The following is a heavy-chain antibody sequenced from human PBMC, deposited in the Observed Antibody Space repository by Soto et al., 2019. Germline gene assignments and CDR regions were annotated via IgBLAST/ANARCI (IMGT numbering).Heavy chain of an antibody. CDR3: ARFGAAAAHDDN. D-gene: IGHD6-13*01. Sequence: PSETLSVSSDVVGGYSVENRWSWISQKPGKGLEGVGYVHFSGSTTYNPSLAPRLNISFDMSKSQVYLQLTSVTAADTAVYYCARFGAAAAHDDNWGRGVLVTVSS. CDR2: VHFSGST. V-gene: IGHV4-59*01. CDR1: GGYSVENR. J-gene: IGHJ4*01.